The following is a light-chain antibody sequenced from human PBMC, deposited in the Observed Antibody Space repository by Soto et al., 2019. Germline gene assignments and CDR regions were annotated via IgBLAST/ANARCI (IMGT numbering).Light chain of an antibody. CDR3: QQYNNGPRT. Sequence: EIVMTQSPATLSVSPGERATFSCRASQSLSTNLAWYQQKPGQAPRLLIYGASTRATGIPTRFSGSGSGTEFTLTISSLQSEDFAIYFCQQYNNGPRTCGQGTKVEIK. J-gene: IGKJ1*01. V-gene: IGKV3-15*01. CDR2: GAS. CDR1: QSLSTN.